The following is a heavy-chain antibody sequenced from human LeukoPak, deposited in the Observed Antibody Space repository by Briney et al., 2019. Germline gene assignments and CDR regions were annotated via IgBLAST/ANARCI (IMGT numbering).Heavy chain of an antibody. V-gene: IGHV3-64*01. J-gene: IGHJ6*03. CDR2: ISSNGGST. Sequence: GGSLRLSCAASGFTFSSYAMHWVRQAPGKGLEYVSAISSNGGSTYYANSVKGRFTISRDNSKNTLYLQMGSLRAEDMAVYYCARAPGPLPYYYYYMDVWGKGTTVTVSS. CDR3: ARAPGPLPYYYYYMDV. CDR1: GFTFSSYA.